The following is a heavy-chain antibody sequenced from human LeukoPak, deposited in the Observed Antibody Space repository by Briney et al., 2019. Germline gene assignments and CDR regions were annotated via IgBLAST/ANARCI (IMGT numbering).Heavy chain of an antibody. Sequence: PGGSLRLSCAGSGFTFSNYWMSWVRQAPGKGLEYVSAISSNGGSTYYANSVKGRFTISRDNSKNTLYLQMGSLRAEDMAVYYCARVGVPTRWHYYYGMDVWGQGTTVTVSS. J-gene: IGHJ6*02. CDR2: ISSNGGST. D-gene: IGHD2-2*01. V-gene: IGHV3-64*01. CDR1: GFTFSNYW. CDR3: ARVGVPTRWHYYYGMDV.